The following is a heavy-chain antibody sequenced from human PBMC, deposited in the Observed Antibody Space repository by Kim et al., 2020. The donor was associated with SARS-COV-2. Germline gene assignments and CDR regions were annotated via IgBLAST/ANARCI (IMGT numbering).Heavy chain of an antibody. D-gene: IGHD2-2*02. J-gene: IGHJ6*03. CDR3: ARCNQLLYLNYYMDV. Sequence: PALKRRVTISGDTSQNQFSLKLSSGTAADTAVYYCARCNQLLYLNYYMDVWGKGTTVTVSS. V-gene: IGHV4-59*01.